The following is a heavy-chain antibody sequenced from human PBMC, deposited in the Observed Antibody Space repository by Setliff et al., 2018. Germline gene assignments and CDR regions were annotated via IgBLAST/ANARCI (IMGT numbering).Heavy chain of an antibody. V-gene: IGHV1-18*01. Sequence: ASVKVSCKASGYTFTDYGVAWVRQAPGQGLEWVGWISPYSGNTYYAPKFQGRITMTTDTSTTTAYMELKGLLSDDTAIYYCSRLVRYCTRTSCQRLSGDDYWGQGALVTVS. J-gene: IGHJ4*02. CDR3: SRLVRYCTRTSCQRLSGDDY. CDR2: ISPYSGNT. D-gene: IGHD2-2*01. CDR1: GYTFTDYG.